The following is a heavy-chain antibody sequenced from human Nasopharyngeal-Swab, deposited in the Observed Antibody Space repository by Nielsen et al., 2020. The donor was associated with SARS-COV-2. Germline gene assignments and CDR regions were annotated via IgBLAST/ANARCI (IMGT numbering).Heavy chain of an antibody. Sequence: GESLKISCAASGFTFSSYCMHWFRQDPGKGLVWVSRFNNDGSNTNYADSVKGRFTISRDNAKNTLYLQMNSLRAEDTALYYCARALNGYFDLWGRGTLVAVSS. CDR3: ARALNGYFDL. CDR1: GFTFSSYC. J-gene: IGHJ2*01. V-gene: IGHV3-74*01. CDR2: FNNDGSNT.